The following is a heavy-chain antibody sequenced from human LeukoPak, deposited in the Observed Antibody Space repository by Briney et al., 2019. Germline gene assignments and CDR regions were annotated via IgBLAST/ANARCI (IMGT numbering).Heavy chain of an antibody. V-gene: IGHV4-39*01. CDR3: ARQSIAARGYFYYMDV. J-gene: IGHJ6*03. CDR1: GGSISSSSYY. CDR2: IYYNGNT. Sequence: SETLSLTCTVSGGSISSSSYYWGWIRQPPGKGLEWIGSIYYNGNTYYNPSLKSRVTISVDTSKNQFSLKLSSVTAADTAMHYCARQSIAARGYFYYMDVWGKGTTVTVSS. D-gene: IGHD6-6*01.